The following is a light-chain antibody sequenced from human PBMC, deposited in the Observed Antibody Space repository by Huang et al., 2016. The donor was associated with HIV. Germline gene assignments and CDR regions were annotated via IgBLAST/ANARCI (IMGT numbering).Light chain of an antibody. V-gene: IGKV1-5*03. Sequence: DIQMTQSPSTLSASVGDRVTITCRASQSISTWLAWYQQKPGKAPKLLIYKASNLEGGVPSRFGGIGSGTEFPLTISSLQPDDFATYYCQQYSAYSWTFGQGTKVDIK. J-gene: IGKJ1*01. CDR2: KAS. CDR3: QQYSAYSWT. CDR1: QSISTW.